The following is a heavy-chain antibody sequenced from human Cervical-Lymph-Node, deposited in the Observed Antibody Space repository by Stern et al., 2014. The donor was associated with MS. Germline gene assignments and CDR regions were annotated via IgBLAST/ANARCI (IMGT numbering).Heavy chain of an antibody. CDR3: ARGELKEGLVRGMDV. Sequence: VQLGQSGAEVKKPGSSGKVSCKAAGGTFSSYAISWVRQAPGQGLERMGGIIPIFGTANYAQKFQGRVTITADESTSTAYMELSSLRSEDTAVYYCARGELKEGLVRGMDVWGQGTTVTVSS. CDR1: GGTFSSYA. J-gene: IGHJ6*02. D-gene: IGHD1-26*01. V-gene: IGHV1-69*01. CDR2: IIPIFGTA.